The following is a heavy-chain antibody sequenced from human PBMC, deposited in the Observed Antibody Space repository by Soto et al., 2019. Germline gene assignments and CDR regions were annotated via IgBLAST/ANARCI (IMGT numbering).Heavy chain of an antibody. J-gene: IGHJ6*02. CDR1: GFTFSSYG. Sequence: QVQLVESGGGVVQPGRSLRLSCAASGFTFSSYGMHWVRQAPGKGLEWVAVIWYDGSNKYYADSVKGRFTIYRDNSKNTLYLQMNSLRAEDTAVYDCARERLRPYDFWSGYLPYYYYYGMDVLGQGTTVTVSS. CDR3: ARERLRPYDFWSGYLPYYYYYGMDV. V-gene: IGHV3-33*01. CDR2: IWYDGSNK. D-gene: IGHD3-3*01.